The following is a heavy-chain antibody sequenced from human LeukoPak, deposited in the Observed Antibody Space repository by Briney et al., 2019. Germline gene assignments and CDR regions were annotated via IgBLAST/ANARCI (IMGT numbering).Heavy chain of an antibody. CDR1: GGSIIGYY. CDR3: LRHSSSWRFAFDS. V-gene: IGHV4-59*01. Sequence: PSETLSLTCTVSGGSIIGYYWRWIRQPPGKGLEGIAQRYYTGGTSYNPSLQSRVTISVDTSKNQFSLKLSSVTAADTAMYYCLRHSSSWRFAFDSWGRGTLVTVSS. D-gene: IGHD6-13*01. J-gene: IGHJ4*02. CDR2: RYYTGGT.